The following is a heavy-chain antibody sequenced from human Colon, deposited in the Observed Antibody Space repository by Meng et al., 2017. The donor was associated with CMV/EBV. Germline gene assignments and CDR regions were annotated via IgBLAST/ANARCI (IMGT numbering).Heavy chain of an antibody. CDR3: ARSRRTLYHIDS. D-gene: IGHD2-21*01. V-gene: IGHV4-59*01. CDR2: IYYNGYT. Sequence: SETLSLTCTVSGGSISSSYWSWIRQSPGKGLEWIGHIYYNGYTNYNPSLKSRVTISVDTSKNQFSLNLHSVTAADTATYYCARSRRTLYHIDSGGQGTVVTVSS. J-gene: IGHJ4*02. CDR1: GGSISSSY.